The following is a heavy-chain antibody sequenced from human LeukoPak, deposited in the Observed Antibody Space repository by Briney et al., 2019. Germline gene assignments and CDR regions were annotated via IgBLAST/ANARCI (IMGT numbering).Heavy chain of an antibody. CDR3: ASGITATTYAFDI. Sequence: SETLSLTCSVSGGSISTYYWSWIRQPPGKGLEWIGYIYYSGTTNSNPSLKSRVTISVDTSKNQFSLKLRSATAADTAVYYCASGITATTYAFDIWGQGTMVTAS. D-gene: IGHD1-20*01. CDR2: IYYSGTT. V-gene: IGHV4-59*01. CDR1: GGSISTYY. J-gene: IGHJ3*02.